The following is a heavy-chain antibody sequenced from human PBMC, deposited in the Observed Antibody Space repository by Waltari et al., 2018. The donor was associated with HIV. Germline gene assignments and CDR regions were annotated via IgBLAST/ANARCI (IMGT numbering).Heavy chain of an antibody. CDR1: GYTLTELS. CDR3: ATGHYDRSGYSSVAY. J-gene: IGHJ4*02. D-gene: IGHD3-22*01. V-gene: IGHV1-24*01. CDR2: GGPEDVET. Sequence: QVQLVQSGAEVKKPGASVKVSCKVSGYTLTELSMHCVRQAPGKGLEWMGGGGPEDVETNYEQKHQGRVTMTEDTSTDTAYMELSSLRSEDTAVYYCATGHYDRSGYSSVAYWGQGTLVTVSS.